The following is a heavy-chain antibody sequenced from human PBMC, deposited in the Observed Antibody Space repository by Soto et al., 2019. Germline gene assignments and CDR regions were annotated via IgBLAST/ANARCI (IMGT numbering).Heavy chain of an antibody. CDR1: GFTFSRYA. D-gene: IGHD1-26*01. CDR3: VRHTAIYFMDEFDY. CDR2: MSGSGGTT. J-gene: IGHJ4*02. V-gene: IGHV3-23*01. Sequence: VQLLESGGGSVQPGGSLRLSCAGSGFTFSRYAITWVRQAPGKGLEWVSAMSGSGGTTYYADSARGRFTISRDNSKNTLYLQMDNVRAEDTAVYYCVRHTAIYFMDEFDYWGQGVLVTVSS.